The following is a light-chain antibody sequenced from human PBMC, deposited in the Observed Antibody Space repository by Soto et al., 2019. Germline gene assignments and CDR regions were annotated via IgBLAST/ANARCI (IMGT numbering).Light chain of an antibody. J-gene: IGLJ1*01. CDR2: DVS. CDR1: SSDVGGYNY. Sequence: QSVLTQPRSVSGSPGQSVTISCTGTSSDVGGYNYVSWYLQHPGKAPKVMIYDVSKRPSGVPDRFSGSKSGNTASLTISGLRSEDEADYYCCSFAGNYIYVFGTGTKVTVL. V-gene: IGLV2-11*01. CDR3: CSFAGNYIYV.